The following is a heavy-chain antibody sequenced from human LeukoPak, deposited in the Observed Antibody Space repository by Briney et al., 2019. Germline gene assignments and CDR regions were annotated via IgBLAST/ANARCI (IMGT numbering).Heavy chain of an antibody. D-gene: IGHD6-19*01. Sequence: SETLSLTCTVSGGSITTYYWSWIRQPAGKGLEWIGRIYTSGSTNYNPSLKSRVTISVDTSKNQFSLKLSSVTAADTAVYYCAREEEGYSSGWQYDFDYWGQGTLVTVSS. CDR2: IYTSGST. CDR3: AREEEGYSSGWQYDFDY. CDR1: GGSITTYY. V-gene: IGHV4-4*07. J-gene: IGHJ4*02.